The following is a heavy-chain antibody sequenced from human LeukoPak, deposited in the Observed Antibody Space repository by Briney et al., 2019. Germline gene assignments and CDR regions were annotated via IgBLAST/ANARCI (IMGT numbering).Heavy chain of an antibody. V-gene: IGHV3-74*01. CDR2: ISYDGGGT. CDR1: GFTFSDYW. Sequence: GGSLRLSCAASGFTFSDYWMHWVRQTPGKGLVWVSRISYDGGGTNYAESVKGRFTISRDNAKNTLYLQMNSLRVEDTAVYYCVRNMVRGVVYFDSWGQGTLVTVSS. D-gene: IGHD3-10*01. CDR3: VRNMVRGVVYFDS. J-gene: IGHJ4*02.